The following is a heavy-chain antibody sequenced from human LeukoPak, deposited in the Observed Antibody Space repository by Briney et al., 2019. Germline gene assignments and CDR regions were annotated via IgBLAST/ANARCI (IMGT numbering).Heavy chain of an antibody. J-gene: IGHJ3*02. CDR3: ARVRLLLWFGELFPDAFDI. V-gene: IGHV3-7*01. D-gene: IGHD3-10*01. CDR1: GFTFDDYG. CDR2: IKQDGSEK. Sequence: GGSLRLSCAASGFTFDDYGMSWVRQAPGKGLEWVANIKQDGSEKYYVDSVKGRFTISRDNAKNSLYLQMNSLRAEDTAVYYCARVRLLLWFGELFPDAFDIWGQGTMVTVSS.